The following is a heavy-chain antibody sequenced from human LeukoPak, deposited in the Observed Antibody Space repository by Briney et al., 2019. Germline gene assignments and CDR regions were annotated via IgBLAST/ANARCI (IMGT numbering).Heavy chain of an antibody. CDR3: ARVGFGGYNFGMDV. J-gene: IGHJ6*02. D-gene: IGHD3-10*01. V-gene: IGHV3-7*01. CDR2: IQQDGSET. CDR1: GFTFNSYW. Sequence: GGSLRLSCLASGFTFNSYWMSWVRQAPGKGLEWVASIQQDGSETYYVDSVKGRFTISRDNAKNSLYLQMNSLRAEDTAVYYNARVGFGGYNFGMDVWGQGTTVTVSS.